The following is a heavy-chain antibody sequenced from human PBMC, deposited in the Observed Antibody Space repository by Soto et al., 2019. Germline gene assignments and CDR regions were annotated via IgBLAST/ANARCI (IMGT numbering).Heavy chain of an antibody. CDR1: GFTFSDSA. V-gene: IGHV3-23*01. Sequence: GGSLRLSCAASGFTFSDSAMSWVRQAPGKGLEWVSTITATGGGTFYADSVKGRFTISRDNSRNSLYLQMNSLTSEDTAVYYCAKRGAGAFDYWGQGTLVTVSS. CDR3: AKRGAGAFDY. J-gene: IGHJ4*02. D-gene: IGHD5-12*01. CDR2: ITATGGGT.